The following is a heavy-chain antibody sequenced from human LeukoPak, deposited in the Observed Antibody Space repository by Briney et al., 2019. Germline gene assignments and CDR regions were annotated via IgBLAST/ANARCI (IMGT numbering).Heavy chain of an antibody. V-gene: IGHV1-69*04. Sequence: ALVKVSCKASGGTFTNYAISWVRQAPGQGLEWMGRIIPILDIANYAQKFQGRVTITADKSTSTAYMELSSLRSEDTAVYYCAKIGYGDYFDYWGQGTLVTVSS. CDR3: AKIGYGDYFDY. CDR2: IIPILDIA. J-gene: IGHJ4*02. D-gene: IGHD4-17*01. CDR1: GGTFTNYA.